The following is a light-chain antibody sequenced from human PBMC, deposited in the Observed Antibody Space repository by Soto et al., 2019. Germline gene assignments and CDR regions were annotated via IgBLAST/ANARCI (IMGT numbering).Light chain of an antibody. CDR2: SDS. V-gene: IGLV3-12*02. CDR1: NIGSKA. Sequence: SYELTQPHSVSGATAQMARITCGGSNIGSKAVQWYQQKPGQDPVLVIYSDSNRPSGIPERFSGSDPGNTATLTVSGIGAGDEADYYCQVWDSATDPYVFGTGTKVTVL. J-gene: IGLJ1*01. CDR3: QVWDSATDPYV.